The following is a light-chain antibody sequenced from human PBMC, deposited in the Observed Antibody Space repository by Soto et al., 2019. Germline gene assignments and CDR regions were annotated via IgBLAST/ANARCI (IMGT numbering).Light chain of an antibody. V-gene: IGLV1-51*01. CDR2: DNN. CDR1: SSNIGTYY. J-gene: IGLJ2*01. CDR3: GTWDGSLSAVV. Sequence: QAVLTQPPSVSAAPGQKVTISCSGSSSNIGTYYVSWYQHVPGTAPKLLIYDNNERPSGIPDRFSGSKSGTSATLGITGLQTGDEADYHCGTWDGSLSAVVFGGGTQLTVL.